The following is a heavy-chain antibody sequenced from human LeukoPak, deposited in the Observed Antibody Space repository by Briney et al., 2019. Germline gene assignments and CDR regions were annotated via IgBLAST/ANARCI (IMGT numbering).Heavy chain of an antibody. Sequence: PGGSLRLSCSASGFTFNNYDMYWVRQAPGKGPEYVSAITTNGGGTYYADSVKGRCTISRDNAKNSLFLLMNSLRDEDTAVYFCARYFASWGQGTLVTVSS. CDR1: GFTFNNYD. CDR3: ARYFAS. J-gene: IGHJ4*02. V-gene: IGHV3-64*04. CDR2: ITTNGGGT.